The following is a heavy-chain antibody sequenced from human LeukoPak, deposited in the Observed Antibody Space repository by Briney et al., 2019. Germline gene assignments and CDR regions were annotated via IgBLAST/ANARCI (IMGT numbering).Heavy chain of an antibody. CDR2: MNPNSGNT. J-gene: IGHJ4*02. V-gene: IGHV1-8*03. CDR1: GYTFTSYD. CDR3: ARGLGHEEFDY. Sequence: GASVKVSCKASGYTFTSYDINWVRQATGQGLEWMGWMNPNSGNTGYAQKFQGRVTITRNTSISTAYMELRSLRSDDTAVYYCARGLGHEEFDYWGQGTLVTVSS.